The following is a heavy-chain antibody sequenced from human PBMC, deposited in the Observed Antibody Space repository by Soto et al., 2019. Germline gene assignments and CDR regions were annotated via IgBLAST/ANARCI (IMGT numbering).Heavy chain of an antibody. J-gene: IGHJ6*01. Sequence: VEALKISCKGSGYSFTSYWFSWVRQMPGKGLEGMRRTDPSHSYPNYCPALQGNVTISAGKSISTAYLQWRSLKASDTAKYYCARHHSAYYDIWTGSSLYGMDVLRQGNTVTVCS. CDR1: GYSFTSYW. CDR2: TDPSHSYP. D-gene: IGHD3-9*01. V-gene: IGHV5-10-1*01. CDR3: ARHHSAYYDIWTGSSLYGMDV.